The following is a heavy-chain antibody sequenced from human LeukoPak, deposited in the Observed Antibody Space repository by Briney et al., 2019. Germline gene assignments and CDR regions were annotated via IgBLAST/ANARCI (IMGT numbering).Heavy chain of an antibody. CDR3: PRSNWNVFYYYYYYMDV. D-gene: IGHD1-20*01. CDR2: SYDNGTS. Sequence: SETLSLNCTVSNYSINSGYYGGRTRRHPGKGLGWIGTSYDNGTSSYNLSLKGRVTISVDTSKNPFPLKLSSGTAADTAVYYCPRSNWNVFYYYYYYMDVWGKGTTVTISS. CDR1: NYSINSGYY. J-gene: IGHJ6*03. V-gene: IGHV4-38-2*02.